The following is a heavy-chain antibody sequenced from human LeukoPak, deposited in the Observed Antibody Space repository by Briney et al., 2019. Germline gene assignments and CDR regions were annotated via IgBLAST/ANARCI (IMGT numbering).Heavy chain of an antibody. V-gene: IGHV3-21*01. D-gene: IGHD4-23*01. Sequence: GGSLRLSCAASGFTFSTYWMSWVRQAPGKGLEWVSSISSSSSYIYYADSVKGRFTISRDNSKNTLYLQMNSLRAEDTAVYYCARGGSVDTYYFDYWGQGTLVTVSS. CDR3: ARGGSVDTYYFDY. J-gene: IGHJ4*02. CDR1: GFTFSTYW. CDR2: ISSSSSYI.